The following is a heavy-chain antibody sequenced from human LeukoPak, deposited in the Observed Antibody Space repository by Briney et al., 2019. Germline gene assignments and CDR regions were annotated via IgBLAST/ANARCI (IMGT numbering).Heavy chain of an antibody. D-gene: IGHD4-17*01. V-gene: IGHV4-4*07. CDR2: IYTSGST. Sequence: SETLSLTCTVSGGSISRYYWSWIRQPAGKGLEWIGRIYTSGSTNYNPSLKSRVTMSVDTSKNQFSLKLSSVTAADTAVYYCARVVGDYGDYESYFDYWGQGTLVTVSS. J-gene: IGHJ4*02. CDR3: ARVVGDYGDYESYFDY. CDR1: GGSISRYY.